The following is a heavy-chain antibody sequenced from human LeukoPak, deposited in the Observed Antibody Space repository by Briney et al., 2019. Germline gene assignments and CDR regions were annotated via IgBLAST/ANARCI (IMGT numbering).Heavy chain of an antibody. J-gene: IGHJ4*02. CDR2: MNPNSGNT. CDR1: GYTFTSYD. CDR3: ARVGRDGYAFDY. D-gene: IGHD5-24*01. Sequence: ASVKVSCKASGYTFTSYDINWVRQATGQGLEWMGWMNPNSGNTGYAQKFQGRVTMTRNTSISTAYMELGSLRSEDTAVYYCARVGRDGYAFDYWGQGTLVTVSS. V-gene: IGHV1-8*01.